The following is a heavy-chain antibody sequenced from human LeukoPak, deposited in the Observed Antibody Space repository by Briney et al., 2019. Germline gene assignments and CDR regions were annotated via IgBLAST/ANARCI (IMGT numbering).Heavy chain of an antibody. CDR1: GGSISSSSYY. J-gene: IGHJ5*02. D-gene: IGHD3-22*01. CDR2: IYYSGST. Sequence: SETLSLTCTVSGGSISSSSYYWGWIRQPPGKGLEWIGSIYYSGSTYYNPSLKSRVTISVDTSKNQFSLKLSSVTAADTAVYYCAGHAGRHTMIVVVQGWFDPWGQGTLVTVSS. CDR3: AGHAGRHTMIVVVQGWFDP. V-gene: IGHV4-39*01.